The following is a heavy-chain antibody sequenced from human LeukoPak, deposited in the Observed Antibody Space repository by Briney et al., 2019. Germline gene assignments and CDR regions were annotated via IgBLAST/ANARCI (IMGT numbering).Heavy chain of an antibody. J-gene: IGHJ4*02. D-gene: IGHD3-16*02. CDR2: INHSGST. Sequence: PSETLSLTCAVSGYSISSGYYWGWIRQPPGKGLEWIGEINHSGSTNYNPSLKSRVTISVDTSKNQFSLKLSSVTAADTAVYYCARGRLKSYDYVWGSYRRYYFDYWGQGTLVTVSS. V-gene: IGHV4-38-2*01. CDR1: GYSISSGYY. CDR3: ARGRLKSYDYVWGSYRRYYFDY.